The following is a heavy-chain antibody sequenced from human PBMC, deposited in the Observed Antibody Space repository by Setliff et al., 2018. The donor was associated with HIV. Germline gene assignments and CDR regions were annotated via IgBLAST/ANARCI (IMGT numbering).Heavy chain of an antibody. D-gene: IGHD4-17*01. CDR1: GGSMSNYY. V-gene: IGHV4-59*01. CDR3: ASLTDYGGDSGSH. CDR2: IFHTGSS. Sequence: PSETLSLTCSVSGGSMSNYYWSWVRQPPGKGLEWMGDIFHTGSSTYNPSLKSRVSLSVDTSKNQFSLRLSAVTAADTAVYYCASLTDYGGDSGSHWGQGTQVTVSS. J-gene: IGHJ4*02.